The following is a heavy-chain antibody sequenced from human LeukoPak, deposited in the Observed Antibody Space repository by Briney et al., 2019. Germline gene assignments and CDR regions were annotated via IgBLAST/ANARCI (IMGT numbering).Heavy chain of an antibody. D-gene: IGHD6-19*01. CDR3: ARRESSGFFDY. J-gene: IGHJ4*02. CDR1: GGSISSYY. CDR2: IYYSGST. Sequence: SETLSLTCTASGGSISSYYWSWIRQPPGKALEWIGYIYYSGSTSYNPSLNSRVTISLDTSKNQFSLNLSSVTAADTAVYYCARRESSGFFDYWGQGTLVTVSS. V-gene: IGHV4-59*08.